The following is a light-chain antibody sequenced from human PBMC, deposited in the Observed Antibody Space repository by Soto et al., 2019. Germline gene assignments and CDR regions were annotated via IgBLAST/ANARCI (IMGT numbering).Light chain of an antibody. Sequence: QSVLTQPPSVSGAPGQMVTIPCTGSSSNIGAGYDVHWYQQLPGTAPKLLIYRNTNRPSGVPDRFSGSKSGTSASLAITGLEAEDEADYYRQSCDSSLSAIFGTGTK. J-gene: IGLJ1*01. CDR1: SSNIGAGYD. V-gene: IGLV1-40*01. CDR3: QSCDSSLSAI. CDR2: RNT.